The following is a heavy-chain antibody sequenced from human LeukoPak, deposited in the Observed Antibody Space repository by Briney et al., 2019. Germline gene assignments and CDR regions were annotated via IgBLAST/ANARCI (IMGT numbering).Heavy chain of an antibody. J-gene: IGHJ6*02. V-gene: IGHV3-21*04. CDR3: ARPFYYDTNGGEGMDV. Sequence: GGSLRLSCAAYGFTFTRFNMNWVRQAPGKGRELVSSITTSGTYIYYADSVKGRFTISRDNAKNSLYLQMNSLRAEDTAVYYCARPFYYDTNGGEGMDVWGQGTTVTVSS. CDR2: ITTSGTYI. CDR1: GFTFTRFN. D-gene: IGHD3-22*01.